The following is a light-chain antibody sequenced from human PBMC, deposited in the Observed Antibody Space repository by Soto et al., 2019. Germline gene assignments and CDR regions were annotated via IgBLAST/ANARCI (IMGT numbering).Light chain of an antibody. CDR2: GAS. V-gene: IGKV3-20*01. J-gene: IGKJ1*01. CDR1: QSVSSY. CDR3: QQYDSSPKT. Sequence: EIVLTQSPATLSLSPGERATLSCRASQSVSSYLAWYQQKPGQAPRLLIYGASSRATGIPDRFSGSGPGTDFTLTISRLEPEDFAVYYCQQYDSSPKTFGQGTKVDIK.